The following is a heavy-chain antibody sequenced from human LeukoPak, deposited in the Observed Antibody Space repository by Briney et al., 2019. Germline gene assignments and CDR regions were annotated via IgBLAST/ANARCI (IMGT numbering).Heavy chain of an antibody. J-gene: IGHJ4*02. Sequence: PGGALRLSCASSGFTYSSYEMNWVRQPPGKGLAGVSYISSSGSTIYYADAVKGRLTISRNNDKHSLYLQMNSLRAEDTAVYYCARSHGSFTFDYWGQGTLVTVSS. D-gene: IGHD6-13*01. V-gene: IGHV3-48*03. CDR2: ISSSGSTI. CDR1: GFTYSSYE. CDR3: ARSHGSFTFDY.